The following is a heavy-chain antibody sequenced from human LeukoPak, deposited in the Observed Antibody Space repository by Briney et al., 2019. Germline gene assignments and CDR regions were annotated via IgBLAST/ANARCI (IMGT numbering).Heavy chain of an antibody. J-gene: IGHJ5*02. Sequence: GGSLRLSCAASGFTFSSYEMNWVRQAPGKGLEWVSYISSSSSSIYYADSVKGRFTISRDNAKNSVYLQMNSLRAEDTAVYYCARDGPMVRGVIPWWFDPWGQGTLVTVSS. CDR3: ARDGPMVRGVIPWWFDP. CDR2: ISSSSSSI. V-gene: IGHV3-48*01. CDR1: GFTFSSYE. D-gene: IGHD3-10*01.